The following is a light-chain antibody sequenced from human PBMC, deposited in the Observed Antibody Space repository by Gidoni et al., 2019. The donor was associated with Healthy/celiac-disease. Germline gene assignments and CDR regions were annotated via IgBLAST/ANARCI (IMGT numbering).Light chain of an antibody. CDR1: QSVSSN. CDR3: QQYNNWPQT. J-gene: IGKJ1*01. CDR2: GAS. V-gene: IGKV3-15*01. Sequence: EIVMTTSPATLSVSPGERANLSCRASQSVSSNLALYQQQPGQAPRLLIYGASTRATGIPAMFSGSGSGTEFTLTISSLQSEDFAVYYCQQYNNWPQTFGQGTKVEIK.